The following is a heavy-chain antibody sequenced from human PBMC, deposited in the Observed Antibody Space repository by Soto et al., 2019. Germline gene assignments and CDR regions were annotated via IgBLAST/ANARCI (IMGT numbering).Heavy chain of an antibody. CDR1: GFTFSSYA. CDR3: GKKALDSSGYYYGFDY. V-gene: IGHV3-23*01. Sequence: GGSLRLSCAASGFTFSSYAMSWVRQAPGKGLEWVSAISGSGGSTYYADSVKGRFTISRDNSKNTLYLQMNSLRAEDTAVYYCGKKALDSSGYYYGFDYWGQGTLVTVSS. J-gene: IGHJ4*02. CDR2: ISGSGGST. D-gene: IGHD3-22*01.